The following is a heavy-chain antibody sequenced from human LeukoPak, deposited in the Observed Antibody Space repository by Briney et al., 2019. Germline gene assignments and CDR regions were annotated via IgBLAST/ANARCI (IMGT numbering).Heavy chain of an antibody. V-gene: IGHV5-51*01. CDR3: ATVGYYYDSSGYPQPYYFDY. J-gene: IGHJ4*02. CDR1: GYSFTSYW. D-gene: IGHD3-22*01. CDR2: IYPGDSDT. Sequence: GESLKISCKGFGYSFTSYWIGWVRQMPGKGLEWMGIIYPGDSDTRYSPSFQGQVTISADKSISTAYLQWSSLKALDTAMYYCATVGYYYDSSGYPQPYYFDYWGQGTLVTVSS.